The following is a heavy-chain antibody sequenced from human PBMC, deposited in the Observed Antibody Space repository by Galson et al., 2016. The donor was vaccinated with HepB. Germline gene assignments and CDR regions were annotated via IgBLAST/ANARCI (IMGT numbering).Heavy chain of an antibody. CDR2: ISGSGGNT. V-gene: IGHV3-23*01. CDR1: GFTFSSYA. CDR3: AKDREVFWSHNDLDY. J-gene: IGHJ4*02. Sequence: SLRLSCAASGFTFSSYAMGWVRQAPGKGLKWVSAISGSGGNTYYADSVKGRFTISRDNSKNTLFLQLNSLRAEDTAVYYCAKDREVFWSHNDLDYWGQGTLVTVSS. D-gene: IGHD3-3*01.